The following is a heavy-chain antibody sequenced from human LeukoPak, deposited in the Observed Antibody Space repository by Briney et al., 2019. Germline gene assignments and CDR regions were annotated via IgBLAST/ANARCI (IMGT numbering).Heavy chain of an antibody. Sequence: GGSLRLSCAVSGITLSNYGMSWVRQAPGKGLEWVAGISGSGGTTNYADSVKGRFTISRDNPKNTLFLHMNSLRAEDTAVYFCAKRGVVIRVILVGFHKEAYYFDSWGQGALVTVSS. V-gene: IGHV3-23*01. J-gene: IGHJ4*02. CDR1: GITLSNYG. D-gene: IGHD3-22*01. CDR3: AKRGVVIRVILVGFHKEAYYFDS. CDR2: ISGSGGTT.